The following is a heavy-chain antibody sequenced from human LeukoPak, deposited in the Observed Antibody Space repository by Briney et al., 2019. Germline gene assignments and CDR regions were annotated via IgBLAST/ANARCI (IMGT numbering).Heavy chain of an antibody. CDR1: GFTFSSYS. Sequence: GGSLRLSCAASGFTFSSYSMNWVRQAPGKGLEWVSYISSSSSTIYYADSVKGRFTISKDNARNSLYLQMNSLRAEDTAVYYCARGHYGDTYGMDGWGPGTTVTVSS. D-gene: IGHD4-17*01. V-gene: IGHV3-48*01. CDR3: ARGHYGDTYGMDG. J-gene: IGHJ6*02. CDR2: ISSSSSTI.